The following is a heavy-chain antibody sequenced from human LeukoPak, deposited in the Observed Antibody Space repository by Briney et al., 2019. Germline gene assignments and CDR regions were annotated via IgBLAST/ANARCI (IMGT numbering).Heavy chain of an antibody. V-gene: IGHV3-20*04. D-gene: IGHD3-22*01. J-gene: IGHJ3*02. CDR3: AREPSMVVVVTRSHAFDI. CDR2: INWNGGST. Sequence: GGSPRLSCAASGFTFDDYGMSWVRQAPGKGLEWVSGINWNGGSTGYADSVKGRFTISRDNAKNSLYLQMNSLRAEDTALYYCAREPSMVVVVTRSHAFDIWGQGTMVTVSS. CDR1: GFTFDDYG.